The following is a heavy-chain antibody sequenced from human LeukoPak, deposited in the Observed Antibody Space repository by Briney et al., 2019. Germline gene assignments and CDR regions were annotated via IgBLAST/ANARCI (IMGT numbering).Heavy chain of an antibody. CDR2: IYYSGST. J-gene: IGHJ4*02. CDR3: ARTYYYDSSGYYYDY. CDR1: GGSISSGGYY. V-gene: IGHV4-31*03. Sequence: KPSETLSLTCTVSGGSISSGGYYWSWIRQHPGKGLEWTGYIYYSGSTYYNPSLKSRVTISVDTSKNQFSLKLSSVTAADTAVYYCARTYYYDSSGYYYDYWGQGTLVTVSS. D-gene: IGHD3-22*01.